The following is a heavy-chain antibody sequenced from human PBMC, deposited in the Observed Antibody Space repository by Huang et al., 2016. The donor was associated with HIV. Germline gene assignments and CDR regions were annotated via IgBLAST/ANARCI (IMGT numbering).Heavy chain of an antibody. D-gene: IGHD1-26*01. CDR1: GFSLNSKGGG. J-gene: IGHJ6*03. Sequence: QLTLKESGPTLVKPTETLTLTCSFSGFSLNSKGGGVGWIRQPPGKALEWLALIYWDDDKRYMPSVGNKIIISRDTAKKQVVLTLTNVDRLDTGTYYCAHIGRLGDYYMDVWGNGTTVTVSS. V-gene: IGHV2-5*02. CDR2: IYWDDDK. CDR3: AHIGRLGDYYMDV.